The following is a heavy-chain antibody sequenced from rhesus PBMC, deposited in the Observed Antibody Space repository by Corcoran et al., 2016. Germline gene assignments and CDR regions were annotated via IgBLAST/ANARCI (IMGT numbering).Heavy chain of an antibody. V-gene: IGHV4-80*01. D-gene: IGHD6-31*01. CDR3: ARDGAGWLGFDF. CDR1: GASVSSFW. CDR2: INPSVATT. J-gene: IGHJ4*01. Sequence: QVQLQESGPGLVKPSETLSLSCAVAGASVSSFWWTWIRQHPGKGLEWIGEINPSVATTYSNPSLKSRVTFAKDASKNEVLLRLNSVTAADTAVYFCARDGAGWLGFDFWGQGVLVTVSS.